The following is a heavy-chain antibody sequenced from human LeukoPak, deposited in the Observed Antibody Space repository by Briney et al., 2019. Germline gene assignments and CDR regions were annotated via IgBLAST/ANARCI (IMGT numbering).Heavy chain of an antibody. CDR1: GFTFSSYA. D-gene: IGHD3-10*01. CDR3: ARDRRGPGY. J-gene: IGHJ4*02. Sequence: GGSLRLSCAASGFTFSSYAMHWVRQAPGKGLEWVAVISYDGSNKYYADSVKGGFTISRDNSKNTLYLQMNSLRAEDTAVYYCARDRRGPGYWGQGPLVTVSS. CDR2: ISYDGSNK. V-gene: IGHV3-30*04.